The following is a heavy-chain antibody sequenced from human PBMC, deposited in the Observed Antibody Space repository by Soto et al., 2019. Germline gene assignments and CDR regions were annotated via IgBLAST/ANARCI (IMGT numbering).Heavy chain of an antibody. J-gene: IGHJ6*02. Sequence: QVQLVQSGAEVKKPGASVKVSCKSSGYTFSMSGISWVRQAPGQGLEWMGWISGYNGNTNYEQKFQDRVTMTTDTSTNTAYMEMRSMWSDDTAVYYCAREGPRPYYYYGMDVWCQGTTVTVSS. CDR1: GYTFSMSG. CDR3: AREGPRPYYYYGMDV. V-gene: IGHV1-18*01. CDR2: ISGYNGNT.